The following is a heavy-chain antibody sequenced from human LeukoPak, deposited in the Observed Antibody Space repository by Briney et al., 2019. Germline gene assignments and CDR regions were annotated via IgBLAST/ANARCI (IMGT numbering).Heavy chain of an antibody. CDR2: INPRTGGT. D-gene: IGHD2-2*01. V-gene: IGHV1-2*02. CDR3: ARRVPAAVLDV. CDR1: GHTFTGYY. Sequence: EASVKVSCKASGHTFTGYYLHWVRQAPGQGLEWMGWINPRTGGTNYAQKFQGRVTLTRDTSISTAYMELRRLRYDDTAVYYCARRVPAAVLDVWGQGTLVTVSS. J-gene: IGHJ4*02.